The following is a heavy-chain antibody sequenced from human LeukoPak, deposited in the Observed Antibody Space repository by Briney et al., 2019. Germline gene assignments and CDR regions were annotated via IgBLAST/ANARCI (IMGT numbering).Heavy chain of an antibody. CDR2: ICCTGST. CDR1: GGSISSGGYS. CDR3: ARVGDCSSTSCFVDY. D-gene: IGHD2-2*01. J-gene: IGHJ4*02. V-gene: IGHV4-61*08. Sequence: SETLSLTCAVSGGSISSGGYSWSWIRQPPGKGLEWIGYICCTGSTNYNPSLKSRVTISVDTSKNQFSLKLSSVTAADTAVYYCARVGDCSSTSCFVDYWGQGTLVTVSS.